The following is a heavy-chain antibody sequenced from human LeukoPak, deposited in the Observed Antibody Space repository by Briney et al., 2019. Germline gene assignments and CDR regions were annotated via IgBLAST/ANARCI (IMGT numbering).Heavy chain of an antibody. CDR3: ARAGVDTSGYYYQGFDY. CDR1: GGTFSSYA. CDR2: IIPIFGTA. Sequence: ASVKVSCKASGGTFSSYAISWVRQAPGQGLEWMGGIIPIFGTANYAQKFQGRVTITADESTSTAYMELSSLRSEDTAVYYCARAGVDTSGYYYQGFDYWGQGTLVTVSS. D-gene: IGHD3-3*01. V-gene: IGHV1-69*13. J-gene: IGHJ4*02.